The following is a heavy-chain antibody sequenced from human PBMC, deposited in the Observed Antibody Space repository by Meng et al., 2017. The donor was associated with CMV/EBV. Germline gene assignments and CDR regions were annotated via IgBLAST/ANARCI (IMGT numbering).Heavy chain of an antibody. CDR3: AKDGGAGYGGNSDWFDP. CDR2: IRYNGGST. Sequence: FPFNTSAWSWVRQAPGKGLEWVSGIRYNGGSTYYADSVKGRFTISRDNSKNTLYLQMNSLRDEDTAVYYCAKDGGAGYGGNSDWFDPWGQGTLVTVSS. CDR1: FPFNTSA. J-gene: IGHJ5*02. D-gene: IGHD4-23*01. V-gene: IGHV3-23*01.